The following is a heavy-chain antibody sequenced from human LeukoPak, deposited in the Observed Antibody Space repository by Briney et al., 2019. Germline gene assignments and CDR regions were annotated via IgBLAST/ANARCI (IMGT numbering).Heavy chain of an antibody. CDR2: IWYDGSNK. CDR3: AREGSYDTSGYNDALDI. J-gene: IGHJ3*02. D-gene: IGHD3-22*01. CDR1: GFTFSSYG. V-gene: IGHV3-33*01. Sequence: GGSLRLSCAASGFTFSSYGMHWVRQAPGKGLEWVAVIWYDGSNKYYADSVKGRFTISRDNSKNTLYLQMNSLRDEDTAVYYCAREGSYDTSGYNDALDIWGQGTMVTVSA.